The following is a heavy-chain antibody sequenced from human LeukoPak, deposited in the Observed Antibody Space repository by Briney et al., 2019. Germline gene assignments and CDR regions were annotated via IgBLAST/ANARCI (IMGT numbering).Heavy chain of an antibody. CDR3: ARDTTITSGRYAHFDS. Sequence: ASVKVSCKASGYTFNHHGITWVRQAPGQGLEWMGWISCYNGDTHYAQNLQGRVTMTTDTATSTAYMELRSLTSDDTAVYYCARDTTITSGRYAHFDSWGQGTLVTVSS. CDR2: ISCYNGDT. CDR1: GYTFNHHG. V-gene: IGHV1-18*01. J-gene: IGHJ4*02. D-gene: IGHD5-24*01.